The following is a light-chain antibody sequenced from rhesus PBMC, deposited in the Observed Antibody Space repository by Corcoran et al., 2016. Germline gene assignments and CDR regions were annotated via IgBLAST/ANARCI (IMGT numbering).Light chain of an antibody. Sequence: DIQMTQSPSSLSASMGDTVTITCRASQGINSDLAWYQQKQGKPPNFQIYKAFTLQRGVQSRVRGSGSGTDFTLTISSLQPEDFATYHCQQHKSYPFSFGQGTKVEIK. J-gene: IGKJ2*01. CDR3: QQHKSYPFS. CDR2: KAF. CDR1: QGINSD. V-gene: IGKV1-25*01.